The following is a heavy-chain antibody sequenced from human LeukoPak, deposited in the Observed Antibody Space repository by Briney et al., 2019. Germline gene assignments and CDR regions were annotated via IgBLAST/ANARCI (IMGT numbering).Heavy chain of an antibody. CDR1: GFTFTNAW. J-gene: IGHJ4*02. V-gene: IGHV3-15*07. CDR3: STLTSRGLSDS. Sequence: PGGSLRLSCAASGFTFTNAWMNWVRQAPGKGLEWVGRIKSKADGETIDYAAPVKGRFTFSRDDSKNMLYLQMNSLKSEDTAVYYCSTLTSRGLSDSWGQGTLVTVSS. CDR2: IKSKADGETI. D-gene: IGHD1-20*01.